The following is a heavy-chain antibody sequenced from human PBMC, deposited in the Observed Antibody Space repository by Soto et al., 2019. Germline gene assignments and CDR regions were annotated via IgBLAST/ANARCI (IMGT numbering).Heavy chain of an antibody. CDR2: INAGNGNT. CDR1: GYTFTSYA. V-gene: IGHV1-3*01. Sequence: GASVKVSCKASGYTFTSYAMHWVRQAPGQRLEWMGWINAGNGNTKYSQKFQGRVTITRDTSASTAYMELSSLRSEDTAVYYCARVALRYYYYYGMDVWGQGTTVTVSS. CDR3: ARVALRYYYYYGMDV. J-gene: IGHJ6*02.